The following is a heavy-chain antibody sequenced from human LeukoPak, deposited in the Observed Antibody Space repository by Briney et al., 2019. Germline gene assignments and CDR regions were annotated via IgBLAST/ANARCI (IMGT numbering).Heavy chain of an antibody. CDR2: IYSGGST. V-gene: IGHV3-53*01. CDR1: GFTVSSNY. D-gene: IGHD6-6*01. J-gene: IGHJ1*01. CDR3: ARHGWILDRIAARPEYFQH. Sequence: GGSLRLSCAASGFTVSSNYMSWVRQAPGKGLEWVSVIYSGGSTYYADSVKGRFTISRDNSKNTLYLQMNSLRAEDTAVYYCARHGWILDRIAARPEYFQHWGQGTLVTVST.